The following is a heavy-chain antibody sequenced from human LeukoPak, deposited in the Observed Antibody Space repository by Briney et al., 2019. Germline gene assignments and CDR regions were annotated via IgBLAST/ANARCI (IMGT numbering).Heavy chain of an antibody. CDR2: IYSGGST. D-gene: IGHD3-22*01. CDR1: GFTVSSNY. Sequence: GGSLRLSCAASGFTVSSNYMSWVRQAPGKGLEWVSVIYSGGSTYYADSVKGRFTISRDNAKNSLYLQMNSLRAEDTAVYYCARASGFSYYYDSSGYYSDYWGQGTLVTVSS. V-gene: IGHV3-53*01. CDR3: ARASGFSYYYDSSGYYSDY. J-gene: IGHJ4*02.